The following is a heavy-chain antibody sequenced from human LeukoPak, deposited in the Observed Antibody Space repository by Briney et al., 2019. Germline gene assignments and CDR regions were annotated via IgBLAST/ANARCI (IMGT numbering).Heavy chain of an antibody. CDR2: IIPIFGTA. V-gene: IGHV1-69*05. CDR3: AVGVRGVYDY. J-gene: IGHJ4*02. CDR1: GGTFSSYA. Sequence: SVKVSCKASGGTFSSYAISWVRQAPGQGLEWMGGIIPIFGTANYAQKFQGRVTITTDESTSTAYMELRSLRSEDTAVYYCAVGVRGVYDYWGQGTLVTVSS. D-gene: IGHD3-10*02.